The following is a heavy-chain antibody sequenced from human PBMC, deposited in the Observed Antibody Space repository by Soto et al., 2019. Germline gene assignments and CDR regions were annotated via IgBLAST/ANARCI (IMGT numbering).Heavy chain of an antibody. V-gene: IGHV3-53*01. CDR2: IYSGGST. CDR1: GFTVSSNY. D-gene: IGHD3-9*01. J-gene: IGHJ6*02. Sequence: PGGSLRLSCAASGFTVSSNYMCWVRQAPGKGLEWVSVIYSGGSTYYADSVKGRFTISRDNSKSTLYLQMNSLRAEDTAVYYWARDRYFDRKLDVWGQETTITAP. CDR3: ARDRYFDRKLDV.